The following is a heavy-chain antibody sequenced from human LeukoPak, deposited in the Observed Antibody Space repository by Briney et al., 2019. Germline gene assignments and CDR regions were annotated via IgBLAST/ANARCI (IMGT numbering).Heavy chain of an antibody. V-gene: IGHV1-69*13. J-gene: IGHJ4*02. D-gene: IGHD3-22*01. CDR1: GDSFSRNA. Sequence: SVKVSCKASGDSFSRNAISWVRQAPGQGLQWMGGIIPIFATPNYAQSFQGRVTITADESTSTAYMELSSLRSEDTAVYFCAVAPAYDSSGYYCHYWGQGTQVTVSS. CDR2: IIPIFATP. CDR3: AVAPAYDSSGYYCHY.